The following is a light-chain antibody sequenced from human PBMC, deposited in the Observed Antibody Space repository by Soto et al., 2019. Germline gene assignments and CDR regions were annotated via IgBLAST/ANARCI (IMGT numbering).Light chain of an antibody. Sequence: QSVLTQPPSASGTPGQRVTISCSGSSSNIGSNTVNWYQQLPGTAPKLLIYSNDQRPSGVPDRFSGSKSGTSASLTISGLQSEDEADYYCAAWDDRLSAVVFGGGTKL. V-gene: IGLV1-44*01. CDR1: SSNIGSNT. CDR3: AAWDDRLSAVV. CDR2: SND. J-gene: IGLJ2*01.